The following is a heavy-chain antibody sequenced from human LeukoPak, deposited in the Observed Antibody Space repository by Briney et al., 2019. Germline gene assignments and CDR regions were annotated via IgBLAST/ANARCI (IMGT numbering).Heavy chain of an antibody. Sequence: GASVKVSCKASGYTFENYDINWLRQATGQGLEWMGWMNPNSGNTGFAQKFQDRVSMTRDTSINTAYMELTSLRSGDTAVYYCARATPGGLHGYSFDYWGQGTVVTVYS. D-gene: IGHD5-24*01. J-gene: IGHJ4*02. V-gene: IGHV1-8*02. CDR1: GYTFENYD. CDR2: MNPNSGNT. CDR3: ARATPGGLHGYSFDY.